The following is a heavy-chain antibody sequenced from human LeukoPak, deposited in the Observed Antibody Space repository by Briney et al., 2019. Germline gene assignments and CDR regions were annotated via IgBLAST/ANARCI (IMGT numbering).Heavy chain of an antibody. CDR1: GFPFNAYN. V-gene: IGHV3-30*02. Sequence: GGSLRLSWTAPGFPFNAYNIHWIRQSPGRGLEWVSFIRNDETEIHYADFAKGRFTISRDRSKNSVYLQMNSLRPDDTALYYCAKDGGRYRFDFWGQGTMVTVSS. D-gene: IGHD3-16*02. CDR3: AKDGGRYRFDF. CDR2: IRNDETEI. J-gene: IGHJ4*02.